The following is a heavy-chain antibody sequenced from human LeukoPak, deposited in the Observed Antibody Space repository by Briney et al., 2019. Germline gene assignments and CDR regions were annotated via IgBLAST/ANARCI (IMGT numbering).Heavy chain of an antibody. D-gene: IGHD6-13*01. CDR2: ISSSGGST. J-gene: IGHJ4*02. CDR1: GFTFSMYA. Sequence: GGPLRLSCAASGFTFSMYAMSWVRQAPGKGLEWVSTISSSGGSTYYADSVKGRFTISRDNSKNTLYLQMNSLRAEDTAVYYCAKATPATAAFESWGQGTLLTVSS. CDR3: AKATPATAAFES. V-gene: IGHV3-23*01.